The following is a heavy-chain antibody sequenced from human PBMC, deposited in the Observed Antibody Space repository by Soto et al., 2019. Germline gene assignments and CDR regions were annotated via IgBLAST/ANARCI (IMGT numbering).Heavy chain of an antibody. CDR1: GGTFSSYA. V-gene: IGHV1-69*13. Sequence: ASVKVSCKASGGTFSSYAISWVGQAPGQGREWMGGIIPIFGTANYAQKFQGRVTITADESTSTAYMELSSLRSEDTAVYYCARGEYYDFWSGYYMNYYYYYGMDVWGEGTTVTVSS. J-gene: IGHJ6*04. D-gene: IGHD3-3*01. CDR2: IIPIFGTA. CDR3: ARGEYYDFWSGYYMNYYYYYGMDV.